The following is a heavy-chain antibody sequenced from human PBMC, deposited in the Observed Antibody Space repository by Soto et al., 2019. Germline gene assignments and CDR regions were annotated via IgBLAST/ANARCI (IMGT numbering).Heavy chain of an antibody. J-gene: IGHJ4*02. Sequence: GGSLRLSCAASGFTFSDFYMTWIRQAPVKGLEWVSYISGGGGTIYYPDSVKGRFTISRGNAKNSVYLQMNSLRGEDTAVYYCVRGSMARGAFDYWGQGTLVTVSS. CDR1: GFTFSDFY. V-gene: IGHV3-11*04. D-gene: IGHD3-10*01. CDR2: ISGGGGTI. CDR3: VRGSMARGAFDY.